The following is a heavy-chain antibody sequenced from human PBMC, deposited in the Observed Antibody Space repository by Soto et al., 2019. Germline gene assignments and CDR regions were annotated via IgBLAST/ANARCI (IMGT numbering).Heavy chain of an antibody. CDR1: GFTFSTYA. CDR2: ISVSGRST. CDR3: AKDESSGWYQSFDY. J-gene: IGHJ4*02. V-gene: IGHV3-23*01. D-gene: IGHD6-19*01. Sequence: EVQLLESGGGLVQPGGSLRLSCAASGFTFSTYAMSWVRQAPGEGLEWVSGISVSGRSTYYADPVKGRFTISRDNSKNSLYLQMNSLRAEDTAVYYCAKDESSGWYQSFDYWGQGTLVTVSS.